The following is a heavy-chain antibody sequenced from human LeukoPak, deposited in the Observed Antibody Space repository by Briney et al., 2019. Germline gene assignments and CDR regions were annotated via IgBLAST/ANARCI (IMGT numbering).Heavy chain of an antibody. CDR1: GGTFSSYA. Sequence: ASVKVSCKASGGTFSSYAINWVRQAPGQGLEWMGGIIPIFGTANYAQKFQGRVTITADESTSTAYMELSSLRSEDTAVYYCAREDRRFGELPDYWGQGTLVTVSS. CDR3: AREDRRFGELPDY. J-gene: IGHJ4*02. D-gene: IGHD3-10*01. CDR2: IIPIFGTA. V-gene: IGHV1-69*13.